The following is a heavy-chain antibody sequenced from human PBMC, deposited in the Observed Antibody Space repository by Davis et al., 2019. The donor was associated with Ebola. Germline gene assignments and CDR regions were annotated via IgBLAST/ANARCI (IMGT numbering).Heavy chain of an antibody. CDR2: ITYNGTEK. V-gene: IGHV3-30*04. J-gene: IGHJ6*04. D-gene: IGHD3-3*01. CDR3: ARSGLSFGVVKYHYGMDV. CDR1: GFTFSSYA. Sequence: GGSLRLSCAGSGFTFSSYAMYWVRQAPGKGLEWVAVITYNGTEKYSADSVKGRFSISRDNSKKTVYLQMNSLRAEDTAVYYCARSGLSFGVVKYHYGMDVWGKGTTVTVSS.